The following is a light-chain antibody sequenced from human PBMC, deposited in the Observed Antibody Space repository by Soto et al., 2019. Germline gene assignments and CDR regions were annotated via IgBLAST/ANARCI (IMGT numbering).Light chain of an antibody. CDR1: QDIYAL. J-gene: IGKJ1*01. Sequence: DIQMTQSPSSVSASIGDRVTITCRASQDIYALLAWYQQKPGKAPKLLIHTASNLQSGVPSRVSGGGSGTDLTSTITSFQPDDVAPYCCLQASAFPLTLGQGTNLECK. V-gene: IGKV1-12*01. CDR3: LQASAFPLT. CDR2: TAS.